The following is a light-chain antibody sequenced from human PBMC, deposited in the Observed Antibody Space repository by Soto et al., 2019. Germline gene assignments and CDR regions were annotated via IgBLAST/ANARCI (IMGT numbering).Light chain of an antibody. V-gene: IGLV2-14*01. CDR1: SNDVGGYNH. CDR3: ASYTRTTTLV. CDR2: EVS. J-gene: IGLJ2*01. Sequence: QSALTQPASVSGSPGQSITISCTGTSNDVGGYNHVSWYQQHPGEAPKLMIFEVSNRPSGVSNRFSGSKSGNTASLTISGLQAEDEGDYYCASYTRTTTLVFGGGTKLTVL.